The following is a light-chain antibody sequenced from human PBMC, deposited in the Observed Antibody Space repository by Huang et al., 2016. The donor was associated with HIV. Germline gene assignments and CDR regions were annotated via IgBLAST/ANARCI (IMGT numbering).Light chain of an antibody. CDR1: RSVSTN. CDR3: HQYNNWLLS. V-gene: IGKV3-15*01. CDR2: GSS. Sequence: EIVMTQSPATLSVSPGQRVTLSCRANRSVSTNLAWYQQRHGQAPRLLIYGSSTRAPGIPARFSGSGSGTDFSLTISSLQSEDFALYYCHQYNNWLLSFGGGTWV. J-gene: IGKJ4*01.